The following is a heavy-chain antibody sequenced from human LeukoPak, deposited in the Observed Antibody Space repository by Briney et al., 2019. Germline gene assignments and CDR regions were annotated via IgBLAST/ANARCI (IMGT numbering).Heavy chain of an antibody. CDR3: ARAYYYDSSGNTVDAFDI. CDR1: GGFISSAGYY. CDR2: MYYSGST. J-gene: IGHJ3*02. D-gene: IGHD3-22*01. V-gene: IGHV4-31*03. Sequence: PSQTLSLACTVAGGFISSAGYYSSWIHEHPGKGLEWIGDMYYSGSTYYNPSLKSRVTITVDTSKNQFSLKLSSVSAADTAVYYCARAYYYDSSGNTVDAFDIWGQGTMVTVSS.